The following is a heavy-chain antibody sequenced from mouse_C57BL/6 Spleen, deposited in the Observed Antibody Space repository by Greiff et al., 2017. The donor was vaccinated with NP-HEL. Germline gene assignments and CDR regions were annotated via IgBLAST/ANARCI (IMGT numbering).Heavy chain of an antibody. D-gene: IGHD2-5*01. CDR3: ARGGYSNSHFDY. CDR2: ISYDGSN. Sequence: EVQLQESGPGLVKPSQSLSLTCSVTGYSITSGYYWNWIRQFPGNKLEWMGYISYDGSNNYNPSLKNRISITRDTSKNQFFLKLNSVTTEDTATYYCARGGYSNSHFDYWGQGTTLTVSS. J-gene: IGHJ2*01. V-gene: IGHV3-6*01. CDR1: GYSITSGYY.